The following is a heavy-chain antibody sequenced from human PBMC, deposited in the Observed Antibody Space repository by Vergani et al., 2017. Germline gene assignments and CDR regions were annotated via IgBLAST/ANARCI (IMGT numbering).Heavy chain of an antibody. D-gene: IGHD3-10*01. CDR3: ARQITMVRGGIAYYKDV. V-gene: IGHV3-21*01. CDR2: ISSSSSYI. Sequence: EVQLVESGGGLVKPGGSLRLSCAASGFTFSSYSMNWVRQAPGKGLEWVSSISSSSSYIYYADSVKGRFTISRDNAKNSLYLQMNSLRAEDTAVYYCARQITMVRGGIAYYKDVWGKGTTVTVSS. J-gene: IGHJ6*03. CDR1: GFTFSSYS.